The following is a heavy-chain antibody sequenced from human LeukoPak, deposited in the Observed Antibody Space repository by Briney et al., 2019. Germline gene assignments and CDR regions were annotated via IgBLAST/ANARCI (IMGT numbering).Heavy chain of an antibody. D-gene: IGHD3-3*01. CDR1: GFTFSSYW. J-gene: IGHJ4*02. CDR3: ARDGLIRITADDDY. Sequence: GGSLRLSCATSGFTFSSYWMSWVRQAPGKGLEWVANLNQDGSEKYYVDSVKGRFTISRDNAQNSLYLQMNSLRAEDTAVYYCARDGLIRITADDDYWGQGTLVTVSS. CDR2: LNQDGSEK. V-gene: IGHV3-7*03.